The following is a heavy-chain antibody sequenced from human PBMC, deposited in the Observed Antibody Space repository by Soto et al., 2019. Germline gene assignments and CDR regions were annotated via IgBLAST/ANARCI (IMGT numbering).Heavy chain of an antibody. V-gene: IGHV3-30*18. CDR1: GFTFSTYG. CDR3: AKDLGLNNSGWRAAYFQH. J-gene: IGHJ1*01. Sequence: QVQLVESGGGVVQPGRSLRLSCAASGFTFSTYGMHWVRQAPGKGLEWVAFISYDGSNKDYADSVKGRFTISRDNSKNTLYLQMNSLRAEDTAVFYCAKDLGLNNSGWRAAYFQHSGQGTLVTVSS. D-gene: IGHD6-19*01. CDR2: ISYDGSNK.